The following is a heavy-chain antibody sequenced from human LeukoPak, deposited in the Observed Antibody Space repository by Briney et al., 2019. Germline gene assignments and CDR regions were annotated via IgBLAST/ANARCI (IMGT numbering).Heavy chain of an antibody. CDR3: ARGGSSYNDDSSGFYFDY. J-gene: IGHJ4*02. Sequence: PSETLSLTCAVYGGSFSGYYWSWIRQPPGKGLEWIGESNHSGSTNYNPSLKSRVTISVETSKNQLSLKLSSVTAEDTAVYYCARGGSSYNDDSSGFYFDYWGQGTLVTVSS. D-gene: IGHD3-22*01. V-gene: IGHV4-34*01. CDR2: SNHSGST. CDR1: GGSFSGYY.